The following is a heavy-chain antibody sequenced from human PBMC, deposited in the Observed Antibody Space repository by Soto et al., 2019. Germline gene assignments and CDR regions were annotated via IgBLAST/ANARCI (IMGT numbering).Heavy chain of an antibody. J-gene: IGHJ4*01. Sequence: RLSCTASGFTFSSYAMSLFRQAPGKELEWVSTISGNSGKTNYAESVKGRFSISRDNSKNTVHLQLDSLRAEDTAVYFCAKLGFVLMELYYFHQWGHGTLVTVSS. CDR1: GFTFSSYA. V-gene: IGHV3-23*01. CDR3: AKLGFVLMELYYFHQ. CDR2: ISGNSGKT. D-gene: IGHD2-8*01.